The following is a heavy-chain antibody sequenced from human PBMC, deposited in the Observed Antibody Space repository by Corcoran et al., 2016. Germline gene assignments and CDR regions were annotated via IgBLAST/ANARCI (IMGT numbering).Heavy chain of an antibody. CDR3: ARGSSGYGYVSDY. V-gene: IGHV4-38-2*02. D-gene: IGHD3-10*02. CDR1: GYSISRGYY. Sequence: QVQLQESGPGLVKPSETLSLTCTVSGYSISRGYYWGWIRQPPGKGLEWIGSIYHSGSPYFNPSLQSRVTISVDTSKNQFSLTLRSVTAADTAVYYWARGSSGYGYVSDYWGQGSLVTVSS. J-gene: IGHJ4*02. CDR2: IYHSGSP.